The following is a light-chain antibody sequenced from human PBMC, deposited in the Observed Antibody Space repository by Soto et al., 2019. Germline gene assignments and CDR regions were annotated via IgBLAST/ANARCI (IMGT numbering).Light chain of an antibody. Sequence: QSALTQPASVSGSPGQSITISCTGTSSDVGSYNLVSWYQQHPGKAPKLMIYEGSKRPSGVANRFSGSKSGNTASLTISGRQADDEADYYCCSYAGSSTPYVFGTGTKLTVL. CDR2: EGS. CDR1: SSDVGSYNL. J-gene: IGLJ1*01. V-gene: IGLV2-23*01. CDR3: CSYAGSSTPYV.